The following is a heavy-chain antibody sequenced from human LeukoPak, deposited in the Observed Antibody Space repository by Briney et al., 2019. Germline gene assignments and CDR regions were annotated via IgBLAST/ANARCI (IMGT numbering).Heavy chain of an antibody. CDR3: ARAVSSSSWYVAGVY. CDR1: GFTFSSSW. CDR2: INSDGSNT. J-gene: IGHJ4*02. V-gene: IGHV3-74*03. D-gene: IGHD6-13*01. Sequence: GASLRLSCAASGFTFSSSWMHWVRQAPGKGLVWVSRINSDGSNTMYADSVQGRVTISRDNAKNTLYLQMNSLRAEDTAVYYCARAVSSSSWYVAGVYWGQGTLVTVSS.